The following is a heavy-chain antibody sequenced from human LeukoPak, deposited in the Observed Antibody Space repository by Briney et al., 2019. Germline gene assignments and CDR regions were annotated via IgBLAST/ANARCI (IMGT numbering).Heavy chain of an antibody. V-gene: IGHV4-34*01. J-gene: IGHJ4*02. CDR2: INHSGST. CDR1: GGSFSGYY. D-gene: IGHD6-19*01. Sequence: PSETLSLTCTVYGGSFSGYYWSWIRQPPGKGLEWIGEINHSGSTNYNPSLKSRVTISVDTSKNQFSLKLSSVTAADTAVYYCARETDSCGWYEGGTSLVLDYWGQGTLVTVSS. CDR3: ARETDSCGWYEGGTSLVLDY.